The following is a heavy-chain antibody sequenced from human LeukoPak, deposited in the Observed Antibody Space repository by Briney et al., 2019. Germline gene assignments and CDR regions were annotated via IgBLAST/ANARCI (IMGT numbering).Heavy chain of an antibody. D-gene: IGHD3-22*01. V-gene: IGHV3-23*01. CDR3: ARGGYDSSGYDDY. CDR1: GFTFSSYG. CDR2: ISGSDGST. J-gene: IGHJ4*02. Sequence: GGSLRLSCAASGFTFSSYGMSWVRQAPGKGLEWVSVISGSDGSTYYADSVKGRFTISRDNAKNSLYLQMNSLRAEDTAVYYCARGGYDSSGYDDYWGQGTLVTVSS.